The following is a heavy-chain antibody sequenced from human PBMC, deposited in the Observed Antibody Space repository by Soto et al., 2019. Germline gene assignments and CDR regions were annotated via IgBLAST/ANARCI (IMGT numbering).Heavy chain of an antibody. CDR2: INPNSGGT. CDR3: ARASPTTPTPDCSSTSCYAGMEGPYYFDY. D-gene: IGHD2-2*01. Sequence: ASVKVSCKASGYTFTGYYMHWVRQAPGQGLEWMGWINPNSGGTNYAQKFQGWVTMTRDTSISTAYMELSRLRSDDTAVYYCARASPTTPTPDCSSTSCYAGMEGPYYFDYWGQGTLVTVSS. V-gene: IGHV1-2*04. CDR1: GYTFTGYY. J-gene: IGHJ4*02.